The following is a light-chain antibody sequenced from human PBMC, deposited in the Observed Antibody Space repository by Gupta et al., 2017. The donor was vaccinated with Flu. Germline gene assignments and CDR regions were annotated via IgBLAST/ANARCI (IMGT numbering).Light chain of an antibody. J-gene: IGLJ3*02. CDR2: EDD. CDR1: GSIASNY. CDR3: QSYNSNNQGV. V-gene: IGLV6-57*01. Sequence: GSIASNYVQWYQQRPGSSPTTVIYEDDQRPSGVPARFSGSIDSSSNSASLTISGLKTEDEADYYCQSYNSNNQGVFGGGTKLTVL.